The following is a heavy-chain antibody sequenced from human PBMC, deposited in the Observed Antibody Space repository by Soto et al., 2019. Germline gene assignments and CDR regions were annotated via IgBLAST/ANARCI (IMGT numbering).Heavy chain of an antibody. CDR2: ISSSGYI. D-gene: IGHD2-15*01. CDR3: ATDCSGGSCYPGMDV. J-gene: IGHJ6*02. Sequence: EVQLVESGGGLVKPGGSLRLSCAASGFNFNSYTINWVRQAPGKRLEWLSSISSSGYIFSTDSVRGRFTISRHNAKNSVYLQINSLRAEDTAVYFCATDCSGGSCYPGMDVWGQGTTVTVSS. CDR1: GFNFNSYT. V-gene: IGHV3-21*01.